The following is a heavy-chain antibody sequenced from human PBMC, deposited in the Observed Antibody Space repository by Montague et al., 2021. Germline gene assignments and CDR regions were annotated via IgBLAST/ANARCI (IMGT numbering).Heavy chain of an antibody. D-gene: IGHD2-8*01. V-gene: IGHV4-39*01. Sequence: SETLSLTCTVPGGSISRSSYYWGWIRQPPGKGLEWIGSIYSSGSTYYSPSLKSRVTISADTSKNQFSLKLSSVTAADTAVYYCTRPGGYCTNDTCYFWFAPWGQGILVTVSS. CDR3: TRPGGYCTNDTCYFWFAP. CDR1: GGSISRSSYY. J-gene: IGHJ5*02. CDR2: IYSSGST.